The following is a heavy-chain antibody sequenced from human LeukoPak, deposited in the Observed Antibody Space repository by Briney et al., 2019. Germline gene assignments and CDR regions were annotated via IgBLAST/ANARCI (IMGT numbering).Heavy chain of an antibody. CDR2: INHSGST. CDR1: GGSFSGYY. CDR3: AIGPVEMATT. V-gene: IGHV4-34*01. Sequence: SETLSLTCAVYGGSFSGYYWSWIRQPPGKGLEWIGEINHSGSTNYNPSLKSRVTISVDKSKNQFSLKLSSVTAADTAVYYCAIGPVEMATTWGQGTLVTVSS. J-gene: IGHJ5*02. D-gene: IGHD5-24*01.